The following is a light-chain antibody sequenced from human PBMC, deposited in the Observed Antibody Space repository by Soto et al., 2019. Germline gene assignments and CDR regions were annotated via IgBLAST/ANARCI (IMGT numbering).Light chain of an antibody. V-gene: IGLV2-23*02. CDR3: CSYAGTPRV. J-gene: IGLJ1*01. CDR2: EVS. CDR1: SSDVGSYNL. Sequence: QSVLNQPASVSGSPGQSITISCTGTSSDVGSYNLVSWYQQHPGKAPKLMIYEVSKRPSGVSNRFSGSKSGNTASLTISGLQAENKADYYCCSYAGTPRVFGTGTKVTVL.